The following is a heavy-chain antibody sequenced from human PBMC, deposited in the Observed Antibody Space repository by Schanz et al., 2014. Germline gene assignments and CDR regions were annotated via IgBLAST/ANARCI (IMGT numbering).Heavy chain of an antibody. J-gene: IGHJ2*01. V-gene: IGHV1-18*01. CDR1: GYTFTSYG. CDR2: ISPYNGNT. CDR3: VRVPSRDVSFDL. D-gene: IGHD3-16*01. Sequence: QVQLVQSGAEVKKPGASVKVSCKASGYTFTSYGISWVRQAPGQGLEWMGWISPYNGNTNYAQTLQGRITLTTDTATSAAYMELRSLRSDDTAHYYCVRVPSRDVSFDLWGRGTLVTVSS.